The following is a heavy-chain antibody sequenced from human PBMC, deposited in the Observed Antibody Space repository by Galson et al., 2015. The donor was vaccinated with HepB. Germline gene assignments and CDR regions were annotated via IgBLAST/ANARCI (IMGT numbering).Heavy chain of an antibody. Sequence: SVKVSCKASGYTFTSYGISWVRQAPGQGLEWMGWISAYNGNTNYAQKLQGRVTMTTDTSTSTAYMELRSLRSDDTAVYYCIIGVMGEVALDYWGQGTLVTVSS. D-gene: IGHD3-16*01. V-gene: IGHV1-18*01. CDR3: IIGVMGEVALDY. CDR1: GYTFTSYG. CDR2: ISAYNGNT. J-gene: IGHJ4*02.